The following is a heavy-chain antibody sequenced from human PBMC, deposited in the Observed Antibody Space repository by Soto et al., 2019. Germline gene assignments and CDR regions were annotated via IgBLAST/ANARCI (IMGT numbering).Heavy chain of an antibody. CDR2: ISPSGSP. Sequence: LSLTCSVSRGSVSSGGYSWSWIRQAPGKGLEWIGFISPSGSPAYNPSLKSRVSISVDTSNNQISLELSSVTAADTAVYYCTRGVLAWGPGTLVTVSS. D-gene: IGHD2-8*01. CDR1: RGSVSSGGYS. V-gene: IGHV4-30-2*01. CDR3: TRGVLA. J-gene: IGHJ5*02.